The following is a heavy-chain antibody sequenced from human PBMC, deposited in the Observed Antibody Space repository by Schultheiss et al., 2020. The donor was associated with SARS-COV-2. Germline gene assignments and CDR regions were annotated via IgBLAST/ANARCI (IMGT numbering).Heavy chain of an antibody. CDR2: IYYSGST. Sequence: SETLSLTCTVSGDSISSYYWSWIRQPPGKGLEWIGYIYYSGSTNYNPSLKSRVTISVDTSKNQFSLKLSSVTAADTAVYYCGTSSSYYYYMDVWGKGTLVTVSS. CDR3: GTSSSYYYYMDV. J-gene: IGHJ6*03. V-gene: IGHV4-59*08. CDR1: GDSISSYY.